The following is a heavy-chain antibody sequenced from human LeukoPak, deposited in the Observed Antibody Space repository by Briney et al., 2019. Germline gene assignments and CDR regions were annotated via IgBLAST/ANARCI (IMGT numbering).Heavy chain of an antibody. D-gene: IGHD2-15*01. CDR3: ARLSPPIASFCSGGTCYSGGFDP. V-gene: IGHV1-18*01. J-gene: IGHJ5*02. CDR1: GYTFTSYG. Sequence: ASVKVPCKASGYTFTSYGITWVRQAPGQGLEWMGWITTYNGNTYYAQNFQGRVTMTADTSTSTAYMEVRSLRSDDTAVYYCARLSPPIASFCSGGTCYSGGFDPWGQGTLVTVSS. CDR2: ITTYNGNT.